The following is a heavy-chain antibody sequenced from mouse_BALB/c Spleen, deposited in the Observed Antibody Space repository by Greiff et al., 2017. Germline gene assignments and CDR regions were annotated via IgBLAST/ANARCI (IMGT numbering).Heavy chain of an antibody. D-gene: IGHD1-1*01. V-gene: IGHV5-12-1*01. CDR1: GFAFSSYD. J-gene: IGHJ3*01. CDR3: ARQGLRSRGFAY. CDR2: ISSGGGST. Sequence: EVQGVESGGGLVKPGGSLKLSCAASGFAFSSYDMSWVRQTPEKRLEWVAYISSGGGSTYYPDTVKGRFTISRDNAKNTLYLQMSSLKSEDTAMYYCARQGLRSRGFAYWGQGTLVTVSA.